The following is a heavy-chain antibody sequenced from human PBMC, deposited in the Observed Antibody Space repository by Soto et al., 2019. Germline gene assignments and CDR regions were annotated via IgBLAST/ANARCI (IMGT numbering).Heavy chain of an antibody. Sequence: QVQLQESGPGLVKPSKTLSLTCTVSGGSISSGGYYWSWIRQHPGKGLEWIGYIYHSGTTYYKSSLKSRLTISVDTSKNQFSLKLSYVTAADTAVYYCARVTIYYDQYYFDYWGQGTLVTVSS. D-gene: IGHD3-22*01. CDR2: IYHSGTT. CDR1: GGSISSGGYY. V-gene: IGHV4-31*03. CDR3: ARVTIYYDQYYFDY. J-gene: IGHJ4*02.